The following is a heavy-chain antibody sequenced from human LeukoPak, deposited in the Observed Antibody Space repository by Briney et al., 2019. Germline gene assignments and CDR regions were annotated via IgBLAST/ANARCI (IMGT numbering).Heavy chain of an antibody. J-gene: IGHJ5*02. CDR3: AKGLRMTKSYWFDP. Sequence: GGSLRLSCAASGFTVSSKNMSWVRQAPGKGLEWVSLIHSGGRTYYADSVKGRFTISRDNSKNTLYLQMNSLRAEDTAVYYCAKGLRMTKSYWFDPWGQGTLVTVSS. V-gene: IGHV3-53*01. CDR1: GFTVSSKN. D-gene: IGHD2-21*02. CDR2: IHSGGRT.